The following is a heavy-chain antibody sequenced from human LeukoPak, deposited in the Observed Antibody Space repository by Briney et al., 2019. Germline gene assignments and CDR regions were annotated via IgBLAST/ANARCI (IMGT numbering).Heavy chain of an antibody. D-gene: IGHD4-17*01. CDR1: GFTFSSYG. V-gene: IGHV3-30*18. Sequence: GGSLRLSCAASGFTFSSYGMHWVRQAPGKGLEWVAVISYDGSNKCYADSVKGRFTISRDNSKNTLYLQMNSLRAEDTAVYYCAKAVPVTNDYWGQGTLVTVSS. CDR3: AKAVPVTNDY. CDR2: ISYDGSNK. J-gene: IGHJ4*02.